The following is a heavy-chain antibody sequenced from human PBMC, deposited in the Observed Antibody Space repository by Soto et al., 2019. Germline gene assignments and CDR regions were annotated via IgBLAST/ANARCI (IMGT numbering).Heavy chain of an antibody. CDR1: GFTFTHSA. V-gene: IGHV1-58*02. J-gene: IGHJ4*02. CDR3: AAEYYYGDSEPRGRID. CDR2: IVVGSGNT. Sequence: QMQLVQSGPEVKKPGTSVTVSCKASGFTFTHSAIQWVRQARGQSLEWIGWIVVGSGNTNYAPKFQARGTITWDMSTFTAYMELCSLRSEDTTVYYCAAEYYYGDSEPRGRIDWGQGTLVTVSS. D-gene: IGHD3-10*01.